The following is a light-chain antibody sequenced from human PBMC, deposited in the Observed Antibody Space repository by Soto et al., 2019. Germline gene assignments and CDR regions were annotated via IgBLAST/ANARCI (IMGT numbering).Light chain of an antibody. V-gene: IGKV3-20*01. CDR2: AAS. Sequence: EIVLTQSPGTLSLSPGERVTLSCRASKSVTSRHLAWYQQKPGQAPRLLIFAASGRPPTIPSRFSGSGSGIDFTLTISRLEAEDFALYFCQQYHTSPYTFGQGTRLEIK. CDR3: QQYHTSPYT. CDR1: KSVTSRH. J-gene: IGKJ2*01.